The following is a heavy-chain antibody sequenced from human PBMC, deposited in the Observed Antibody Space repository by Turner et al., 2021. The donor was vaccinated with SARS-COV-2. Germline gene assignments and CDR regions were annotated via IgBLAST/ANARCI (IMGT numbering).Heavy chain of an antibody. Sequence: EVQLVESGGGLVKRGGSLSPSCAASGFTFSSYSRNWVRRAPGKGLECVSSISSSSSYIYYADSVKGRFTISRDNAKNSLYLQMNSLRAEDTAVYYCARDCSIPSCEAWGQGTLVTVSS. D-gene: IGHD2-2*01. CDR1: GFTFSSYS. J-gene: IGHJ5*02. CDR2: ISSSSSYI. V-gene: IGHV3-21*01. CDR3: ARDCSIPSCEA.